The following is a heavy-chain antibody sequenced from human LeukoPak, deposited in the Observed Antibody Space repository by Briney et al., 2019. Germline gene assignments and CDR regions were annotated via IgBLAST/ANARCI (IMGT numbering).Heavy chain of an antibody. V-gene: IGHV7-4-1*02. CDR2: INTNTGNP. CDR3: ARVHSDGPPGAMDV. Sequence: ASVKVSCKASGYTFTSYAMNWVRQAPGQGLEWMGWINTNTGNPTYAQGFTGRFVFSLDTSVSTAYLQISSLKAEDTAVYYCARVHSDGPPGAMDVWGQGTTVTVSS. J-gene: IGHJ6*02. CDR1: GYTFTSYA. D-gene: IGHD2-21*01.